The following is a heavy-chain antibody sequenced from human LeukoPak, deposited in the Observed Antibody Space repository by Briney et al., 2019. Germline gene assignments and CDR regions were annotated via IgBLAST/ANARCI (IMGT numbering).Heavy chain of an antibody. Sequence: SETLSLTCTVSGGSISSYYWSWIRQPPGKGLEWIGYIHYSGSTNYNPSLKSRVTISVDTSKNQFSLKLSSVTAADTAVYYCATTAEEYRRRRSCYYYYYMDVWGKGTTVTVSS. V-gene: IGHV4-59*13. J-gene: IGHJ6*03. D-gene: IGHD2-15*01. CDR2: IHYSGST. CDR3: ATTAEEYRRRRSCYYYYYMDV. CDR1: GGSISSYY.